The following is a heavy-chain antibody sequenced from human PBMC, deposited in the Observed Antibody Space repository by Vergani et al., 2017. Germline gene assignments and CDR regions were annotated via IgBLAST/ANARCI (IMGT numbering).Heavy chain of an antibody. CDR1: GYTFTGYY. J-gene: IGHJ6*02. CDR3: ARDLVVGATYYYYGMDV. Sequence: QVQLVQSGAEVKKPGAPVKVSCKASGYTFTGYYMHWVRQAPGQGLEWMGWINPNSGGTNYAQKFQGRVTMTRDTSISTGYMELSRLRSDDTAVYYCARDLVVGATYYYYGMDVWGQGTTVTVSS. D-gene: IGHD1-26*01. CDR2: INPNSGGT. V-gene: IGHV1-2*02.